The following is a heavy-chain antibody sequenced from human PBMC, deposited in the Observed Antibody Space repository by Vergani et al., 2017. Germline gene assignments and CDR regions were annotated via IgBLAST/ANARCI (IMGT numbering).Heavy chain of an antibody. CDR1: GGTFSSYT. D-gene: IGHD5-24*01. CDR2: IIPILGIA. Sequence: QVQLVQSGAEVKKPGSSVKVSCKASGGTFSSYTISWVRQAPGQGLEWMGRIIPILGIANYAQKFQGRVTITADKSTSTAYMALSSLRSEDTAVYYCSAIEMATSSYYYGMDVWGQGTTVTVSS. CDR3: SAIEMATSSYYYGMDV. V-gene: IGHV1-69*02. J-gene: IGHJ6*02.